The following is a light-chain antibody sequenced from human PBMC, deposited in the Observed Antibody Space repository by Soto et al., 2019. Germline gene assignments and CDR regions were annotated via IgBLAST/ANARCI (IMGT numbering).Light chain of an antibody. Sequence: QSALTQPASVSGSPGQSITISCTGTSNDVGGYNFVSWYQQHPGRAPKLLIYDVNNRPSGFSHRFSGSKSGNTASLTISGLQAEDEADYYCNSYTSSRTLLFGGGTKLTVL. V-gene: IGLV2-14*03. CDR2: DVN. J-gene: IGLJ2*01. CDR1: SNDVGGYNF. CDR3: NSYTSSRTLL.